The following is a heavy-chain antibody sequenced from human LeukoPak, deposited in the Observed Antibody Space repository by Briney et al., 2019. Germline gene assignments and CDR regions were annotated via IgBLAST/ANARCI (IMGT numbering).Heavy chain of an antibody. Sequence: GGSLRLPCAASGFTLSSYWVHWVRQPPGKGLMWLSRTNEDGSYADYADSVKGRFTISRDNAKNTVYLQMNSLRTEDTAVYFCGRINYNGDYWGRGTLVTVSS. D-gene: IGHD3-10*01. V-gene: IGHV3-74*01. CDR1: GFTLSSYW. CDR2: TNEDGSYA. J-gene: IGHJ4*02. CDR3: GRINYNGDY.